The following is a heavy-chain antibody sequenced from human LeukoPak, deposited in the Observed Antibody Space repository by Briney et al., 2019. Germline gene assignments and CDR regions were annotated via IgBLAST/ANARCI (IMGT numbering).Heavy chain of an antibody. CDR3: ARPLDSSNNYFDY. J-gene: IGHJ4*02. V-gene: IGHV3-21*01. Sequence: PGGSLRLSCAASGVTLSTYAMNWVRQAPGKGLEWVSFISSSSNYMSYADSVKGRFTISRDNAKNSLYLQMNSLRAEDTAVYYCARPLDSSNNYFDYWGQGTLVTVSA. CDR2: ISSSSNYM. D-gene: IGHD6-13*01. CDR1: GVTLSTYA.